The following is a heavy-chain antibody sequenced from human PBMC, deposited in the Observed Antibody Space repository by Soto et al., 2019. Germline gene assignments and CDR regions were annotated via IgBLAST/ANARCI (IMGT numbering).Heavy chain of an antibody. Sequence: VKVSCKASGYTLTDNXMHGVREAPGQGLEWMGWINPNGXTNYAQKFQGRVTMTXXXSISTAYMELSRLRSDDTAVYYCARSXXXLTTLLDYWGQGXLVTVSS. CDR1: GYTLTDNX. CDR3: ARSXXXLTTLLDY. D-gene: IGHD4-17*01. CDR2: INPNGXT. V-gene: IGHV1-2*02. J-gene: IGHJ4*02.